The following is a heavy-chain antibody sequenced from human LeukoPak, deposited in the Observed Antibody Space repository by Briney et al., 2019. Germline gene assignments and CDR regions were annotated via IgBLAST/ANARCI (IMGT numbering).Heavy chain of an antibody. CDR3: ASSSGPDY. J-gene: IGHJ4*02. D-gene: IGHD3-22*01. V-gene: IGHV3-21*01. Sequence: PGGSLRLSCAASGFTFSSYSMNWVRQAPGKGLEWVSSISSSSIYIYYADSVKGRFTISRDNAKNSLYLQMNSLRAEDTAVYYCASSSGPDYWGQGTLVTVSS. CDR1: GFTFSSYS. CDR2: ISSSSIYI.